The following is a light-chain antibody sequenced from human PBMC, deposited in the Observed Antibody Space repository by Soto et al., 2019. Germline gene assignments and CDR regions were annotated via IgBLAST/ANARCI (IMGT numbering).Light chain of an antibody. CDR2: EVT. CDR1: SRDVGGYDS. Sequence: QSVLTQPASVSGSPGQSITISCTGTSRDVGGYDSVSWYQQHPGKAPKVMIYEVTNRPSGVSNRFSGSKSGDTASLTISGLRAEDEAHYFCSSYTGDNTWVFGGGTKLTVL. V-gene: IGLV2-14*01. J-gene: IGLJ3*02. CDR3: SSYTGDNTWV.